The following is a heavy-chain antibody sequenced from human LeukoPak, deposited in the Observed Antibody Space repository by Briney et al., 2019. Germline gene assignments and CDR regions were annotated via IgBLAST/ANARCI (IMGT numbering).Heavy chain of an antibody. D-gene: IGHD7-27*01. CDR1: GFTFSSYS. Sequence: GGSLRLSCAASGFTFSSYSMNWVRQAPGKGLEWVSYISSSSSTIYYADSVKGRFTISRDNAKNSLYLQMNSLRAEDTAVYYCARSLGSYYYYYYMDVWGKGSTVTVSS. CDR2: ISSSSSTI. V-gene: IGHV3-48*01. J-gene: IGHJ6*03. CDR3: ARSLGSYYYYYYMDV.